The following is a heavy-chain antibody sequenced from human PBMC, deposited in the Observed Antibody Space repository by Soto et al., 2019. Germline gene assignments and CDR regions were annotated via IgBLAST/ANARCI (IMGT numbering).Heavy chain of an antibody. V-gene: IGHV4-31*03. J-gene: IGHJ6*02. CDR1: GGSISSGGYY. Sequence: SETLSLTCTVSGGSISSGGYYWSWIRQHPGKGLEWIGYIYYSGSTYYNPSLKSRVTISVDTSKNQFSLKLSSVTAADTAVYYCARDKPSYYGMDVWGQGTTVTV. CDR2: IYYSGST. CDR3: ARDKPSYYGMDV.